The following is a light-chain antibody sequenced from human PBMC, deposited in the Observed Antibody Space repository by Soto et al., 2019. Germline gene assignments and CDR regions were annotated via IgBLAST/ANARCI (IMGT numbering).Light chain of an antibody. Sequence: QSVLTQPPSVSGAPGQRVTMSCTGSSSNIGAGYDVHWYQQLPGTAPKILIYGNSNRPSGVPDRFSGSKSGTSASLAITGLQAEDEADYYCQSYDSSLSVVFGGGTKVTVL. CDR3: QSYDSSLSVV. CDR1: SSNIGAGYD. J-gene: IGLJ2*01. V-gene: IGLV1-40*01. CDR2: GNS.